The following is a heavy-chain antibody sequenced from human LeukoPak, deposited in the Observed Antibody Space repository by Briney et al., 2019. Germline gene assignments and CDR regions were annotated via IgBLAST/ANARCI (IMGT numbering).Heavy chain of an antibody. V-gene: IGHV3-21*01. CDR2: IGSSSSYI. Sequence: GGSPRLSCAASGFTFSSYSMIWVRQAPGKGLEWVSSIGSSSSYIYYVDSVKGRFTISRDNAKNSLYLQMNSLRAEDTAVYYCASFQDILTGYYLLDYWGQGTLVTVSS. J-gene: IGHJ4*02. CDR1: GFTFSSYS. CDR3: ASFQDILTGYYLLDY. D-gene: IGHD3-9*01.